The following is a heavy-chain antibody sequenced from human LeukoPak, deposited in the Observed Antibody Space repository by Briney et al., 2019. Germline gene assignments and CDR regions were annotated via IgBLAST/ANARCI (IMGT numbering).Heavy chain of an antibody. CDR3: AREDYYGDYYYYGMDV. Sequence: SQTLSLTCAISGDSVSSNSAAWNWIRQSPSRGLEWQGRTYYRSKWYNDYAVSVKSRITINPDTSKNQFSLQLNSVTPEDTAVYYCAREDYYGDYYYYGMDVWGQGTTVTVSS. J-gene: IGHJ6*02. D-gene: IGHD4-17*01. CDR1: GDSVSSNSAA. CDR2: TYYRSKWYN. V-gene: IGHV6-1*01.